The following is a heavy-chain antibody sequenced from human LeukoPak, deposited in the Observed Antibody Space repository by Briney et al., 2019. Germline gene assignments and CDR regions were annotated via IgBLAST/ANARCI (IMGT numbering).Heavy chain of an antibody. J-gene: IGHJ5*02. CDR1: GYTFTGYY. CDR2: INPNSGDT. V-gene: IGHV1-2*02. Sequence: ASVKVSRKASGYTFTGYYIHWVRQAPGQGPEYMGWINPNSGDTNYAQKFQDRVTLTRDTSISTAYMELSNLRSDDTAMYYCARPNGDFYNWFDTWGQGTLVTVSS. CDR3: ARPNGDFYNWFDT. D-gene: IGHD2-21*02.